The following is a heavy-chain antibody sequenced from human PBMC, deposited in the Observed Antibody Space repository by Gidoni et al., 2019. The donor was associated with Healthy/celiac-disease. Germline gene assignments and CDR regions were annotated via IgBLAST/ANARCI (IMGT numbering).Heavy chain of an antibody. CDR2: IYSGGST. CDR3: ARVRGDYYDSSGYYYGAFDI. J-gene: IGHJ3*02. V-gene: IGHV3-66*02. Sequence: EVQLVESGGGLVQPGGSLRLSCAASGFTVSSNYMSWVRQAPGKGLEWVSVIYSGGSTYYADSVKGRFTISRDNSKNTLYLQMNSLRAEDTAVYYCARVRGDYYDSSGYYYGAFDIWGQGTMVTVSS. D-gene: IGHD3-22*01. CDR1: GFTVSSNY.